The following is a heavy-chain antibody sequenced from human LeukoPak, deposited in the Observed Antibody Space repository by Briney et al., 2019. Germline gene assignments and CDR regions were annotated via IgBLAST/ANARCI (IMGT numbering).Heavy chain of an antibody. V-gene: IGHV3-30*01. D-gene: IGHD3-10*01. CDR1: GFTFSRSV. CDR3: ARGGIPTGPYYYFYYMDV. J-gene: IGHJ6*03. CDR2: ISYDGNNK. Sequence: GSSLRLSCAASGFTFSRSVMHWVRQAPGKGLEWVALISYDGNNKFYADSVKGRSTISRDNSRNTLYLQMNSLRGEDAAVYSCARGGIPTGPYYYFYYMDVWGKGTAVTVSS.